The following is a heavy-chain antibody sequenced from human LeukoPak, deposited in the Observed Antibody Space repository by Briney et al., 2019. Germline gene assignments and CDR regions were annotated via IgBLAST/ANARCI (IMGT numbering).Heavy chain of an antibody. CDR1: GYTFTGYY. J-gene: IGHJ4*02. Sequence: ASVTVSCKASGYTFTGYYLHWVRQAPGQGLEWMGWINPNTGGTNYAQRFQGRVTMTRDTSISTAYMELSRLRSDDTAVFYCASGAAAGTFSIGYWGQGTLLTVSS. D-gene: IGHD6-13*01. CDR2: INPNTGGT. CDR3: ASGAAAGTFSIGY. V-gene: IGHV1-2*02.